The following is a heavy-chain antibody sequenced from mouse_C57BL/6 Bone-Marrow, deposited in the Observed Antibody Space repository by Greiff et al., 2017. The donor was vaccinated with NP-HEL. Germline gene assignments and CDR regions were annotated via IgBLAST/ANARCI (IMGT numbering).Heavy chain of an antibody. D-gene: IGHD2-5*01. CDR2: IYPSDSET. CDR1: GYTFTSYW. CDR3: ARGSNYLRY. J-gene: IGHJ2*01. Sequence: QVQLQQPGAELVRPGSSVKLSCKASGYTFTSYWMDWVKQRPGQGLEWIGNIYPSDSETHYNQKFKDKATLTVDKSSSTAYMQRSSLTSEDSAVYYCARGSNYLRYWGQGTTLTVSS. V-gene: IGHV1-61*01.